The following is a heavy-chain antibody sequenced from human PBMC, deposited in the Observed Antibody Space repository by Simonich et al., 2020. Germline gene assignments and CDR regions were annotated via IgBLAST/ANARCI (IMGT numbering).Heavy chain of an antibody. D-gene: IGHD2-15*01. J-gene: IGHJ4*02. CDR3: ARASRGTWWYYYFDY. V-gene: IGHV1-18*01. CDR2: VSPTKGNT. Sequence: QVQLVQSGAEVKKPGASVKVSCKASGYTFTSYGISWVRQAPVQGLEWMGGVSPTKGNTNYAQKLQGRFTMTTDTSTSTAYMELRSLRSDDTAVYYCARASRGTWWYYYFDYWGQGTLVTVSS. CDR1: GYTFTSYG.